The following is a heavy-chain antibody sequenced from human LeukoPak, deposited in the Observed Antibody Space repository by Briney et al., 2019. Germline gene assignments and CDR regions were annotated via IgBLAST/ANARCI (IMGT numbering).Heavy chain of an antibody. CDR1: GGSISSYY. Sequence: SETLSLTCTVSGGSISSYYWSWIRQPPGKGLEWIGYIYYSGSTNYNPSLKSRVTISVDTSKNQFSLKLSSVTAADTAVYYCARGHYDILTGYYPYYYYYYMDVWGKGTTVTISS. D-gene: IGHD3-9*01. V-gene: IGHV4-59*01. J-gene: IGHJ6*03. CDR2: IYYSGST. CDR3: ARGHYDILTGYYPYYYYYYMDV.